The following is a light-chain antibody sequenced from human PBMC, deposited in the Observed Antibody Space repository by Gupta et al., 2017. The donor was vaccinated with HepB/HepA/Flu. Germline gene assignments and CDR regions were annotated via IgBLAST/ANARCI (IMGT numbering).Light chain of an antibody. V-gene: IGLV6-57*02. J-gene: IGLJ2*01. CDR1: SGSIASNY. CDR2: EDN. CDR3: QSYDSSNRDVV. Sequence: NFMLTQPHSVSESPGKTVTISCTCSSGSIASNYVQWYQQRPGSAPTTVIYEDNQRPSGVPDRFSGSIDSSSNSASLTISGLKTEDEADYYCQSYDSSNRDVVFGGGTKLTVL.